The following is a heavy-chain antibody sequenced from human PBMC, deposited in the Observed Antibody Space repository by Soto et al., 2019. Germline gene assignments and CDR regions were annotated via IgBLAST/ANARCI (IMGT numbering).Heavy chain of an antibody. CDR1: GASISSYY. V-gene: IGHV4-59*01. J-gene: IGHJ3*02. Sequence: SETLSLTCTVSGASISSYYWSWIRQPPGKGLEWIGYIYYSGSTNYNPSLKSRVTISVDTSKNQFSLKLSSVTAADTAVYYCARLYYPGTVDAFDIWGQGTMVTVS. CDR3: ARLYYPGTVDAFDI. CDR2: IYYSGST. D-gene: IGHD2-2*02.